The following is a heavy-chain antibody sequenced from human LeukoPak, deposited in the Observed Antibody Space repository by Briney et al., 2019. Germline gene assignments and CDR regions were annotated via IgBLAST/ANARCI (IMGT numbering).Heavy chain of an antibody. V-gene: IGHV4-61*02. CDR3: ARGNPLDY. D-gene: IGHD1-14*01. CDR2: IYTSGST. J-gene: IGHJ4*02. CDR1: GGSMSSRSYY. Sequence: SQTLSLTCTVSGGSMSSRSYYWDWIRQPAGKGLEWIGRIYTSGSTNYNPSLKSRVTISLDASKKLFSLKLTSVTAADSAVYYCARGNPLDYWGQGTLVTVSS.